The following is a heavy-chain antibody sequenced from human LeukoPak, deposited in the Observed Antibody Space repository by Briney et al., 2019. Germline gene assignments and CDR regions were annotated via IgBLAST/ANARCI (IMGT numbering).Heavy chain of an antibody. CDR2: ISSSSSYI. CDR1: GFTFSSHS. CDR3: ARDGQEMATIYFDY. J-gene: IGHJ4*02. V-gene: IGHV3-21*04. Sequence: GGSLTLSCVASGFTFSSHSMNWVRQAPGKGLEWVSSISSSSSYIYYADSVKGRFTISRDNAKNSLYLQMNSLRAEDTALYYCARDGQEMATIYFDYWGQGTLVTVSS. D-gene: IGHD5-24*01.